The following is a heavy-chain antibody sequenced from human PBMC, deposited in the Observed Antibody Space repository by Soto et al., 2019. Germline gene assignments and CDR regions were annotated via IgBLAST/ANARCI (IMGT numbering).Heavy chain of an antibody. V-gene: IGHV3-30*18. J-gene: IGHJ6*02. CDR2: ISYDGSNK. Sequence: HLGGSLRLSCAASGFTFSSYGMHCVRQSPGKGLEWVAVISYDGSNKYYADSVKGRFTISRDNSKNTLYLQMNSLRAEDTAVYYCAKDRELLWFLEPAPYYYYGMDGWGQGTTVTVAS. CDR3: AKDRELLWFLEPAPYYYYGMDG. CDR1: GFTFSSYG. D-gene: IGHD3-10*01.